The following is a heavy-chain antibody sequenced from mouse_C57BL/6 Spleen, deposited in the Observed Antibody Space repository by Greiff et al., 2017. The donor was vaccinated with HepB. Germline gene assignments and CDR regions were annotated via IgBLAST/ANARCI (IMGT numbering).Heavy chain of an antibody. J-gene: IGHJ2*01. D-gene: IGHD1-1*01. CDR2: IDPSDSYT. CDR3: ARDYGSRGGYYFDY. CDR1: GYTFTSYW. V-gene: IGHV1-50*01. Sequence: QVQLKQPGAELVKPGASVKLSCKASGYTFTSYWMQWVKQRPGQGLEWIGEIDPSDSYTNYNQKFKGKATLTVDTSSSTAYMQLSSLTSEDSAVYYCARDYGSRGGYYFDYWGQGTTLTVSS.